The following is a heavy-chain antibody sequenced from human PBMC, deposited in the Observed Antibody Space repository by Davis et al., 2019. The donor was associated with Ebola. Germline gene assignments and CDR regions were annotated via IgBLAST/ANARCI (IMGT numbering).Heavy chain of an antibody. CDR1: GGTFSSYA. CDR3: AREGGYSSGWPSFDN. Sequence: AASVKVSCKASGGTFSSYAISWVRQASGQGLEWMGGIIPILGPGNYGQKFQGRVTITADKSTSTAYMELSSLRYEDTAVYYCAREGGYSSGWPSFDNWGQGTLVTVSS. J-gene: IGHJ4*02. V-gene: IGHV1-69*06. D-gene: IGHD6-19*01. CDR2: IIPILGPG.